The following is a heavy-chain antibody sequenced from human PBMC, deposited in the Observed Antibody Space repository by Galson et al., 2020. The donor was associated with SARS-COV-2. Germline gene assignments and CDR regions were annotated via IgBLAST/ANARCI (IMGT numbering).Heavy chain of an antibody. Sequence: GGSLRLSCAASGFTFSSYDMHWVRQATGKGLEWVSAIGTAGDTYYPGSVKGRFTISRENAKNSLYLQMNSLRAGDTAVYYCARADYDFWSGVVNPVDPPNYYYYYDMDVWGKGTTVTVSS. V-gene: IGHV3-13*01. CDR2: IGTAGDT. CDR3: ARADYDFWSGVVNPVDPPNYYYYYDMDV. CDR1: GFTFSSYD. D-gene: IGHD3-3*01. J-gene: IGHJ6*03.